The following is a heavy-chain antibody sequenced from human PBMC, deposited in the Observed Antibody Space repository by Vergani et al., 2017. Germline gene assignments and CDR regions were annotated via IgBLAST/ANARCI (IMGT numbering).Heavy chain of an antibody. V-gene: IGHV3-49*04. J-gene: IGHJ4*02. CDR1: GFSFNTYG. D-gene: IGHD5-18*01. CDR2: IRNKAYGGTT. Sequence: EVHLLESGGGQVEAGGSLRLYCATSGFSFNTYGAHWVRQAPGKGLEWVAFIRNKAYGGTTEYAASVKGRFTISRDDSKRLAYLQLSGLKTEDTAVYFCSRGRGYSFGYSDYWGQGTLVTVSS. CDR3: SRGRGYSFGYSDY.